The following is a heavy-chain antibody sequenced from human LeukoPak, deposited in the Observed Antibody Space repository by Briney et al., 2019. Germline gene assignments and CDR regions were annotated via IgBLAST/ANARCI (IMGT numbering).Heavy chain of an antibody. Sequence: PSETLSLTCTVSGGSISSGGYYWSWIRQPPGKGLEWIGYIYHSGSTYYNPSLKSRVTISVDRSKNQFSLKLSSVTAADTAVYYCARDGYGARRGNFDYWGQGTLVTVSS. CDR1: GGSISSGGYY. CDR2: IYHSGST. D-gene: IGHD4/OR15-4a*01. CDR3: ARDGYGARRGNFDY. V-gene: IGHV4-30-2*01. J-gene: IGHJ4*02.